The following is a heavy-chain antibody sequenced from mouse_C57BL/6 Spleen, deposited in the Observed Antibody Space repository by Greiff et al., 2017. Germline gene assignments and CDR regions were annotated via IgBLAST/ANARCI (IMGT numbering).Heavy chain of an antibody. J-gene: IGHJ2*01. Sequence: EVQLQQSGPELVKPGASVKIPCKASGYTFTDYNMDWVKQSHGKSLEWIGDINPNNGGTIYNQKFKGKATLTVDKSSSTAYMELRSLTSEDTAVYYCARSNDYDGRYFDYWGQGTTLTVSS. D-gene: IGHD2-4*01. CDR2: INPNNGGT. V-gene: IGHV1-18*01. CDR1: GYTFTDYN. CDR3: ARSNDYDGRYFDY.